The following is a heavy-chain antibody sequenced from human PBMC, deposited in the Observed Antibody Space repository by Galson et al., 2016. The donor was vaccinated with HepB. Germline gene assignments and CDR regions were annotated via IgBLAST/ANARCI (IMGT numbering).Heavy chain of an antibody. D-gene: IGHD1-7*01. V-gene: IGHV3-30-3*01. CDR2: ISFDGNNQ. J-gene: IGHJ6*04. Sequence: SLRLSCAASGFTFSNYALRWVRQAPGKGLEWVAVISFDGNNQYYADSVKGRFTISRDISKNMLYLQMNSLRAEDTAVYYCARDDSRNFYYFYYRMDVWGKGTTVTVAS. CDR1: GFTFSNYA. CDR3: ARDDSRNFYYFYYRMDV.